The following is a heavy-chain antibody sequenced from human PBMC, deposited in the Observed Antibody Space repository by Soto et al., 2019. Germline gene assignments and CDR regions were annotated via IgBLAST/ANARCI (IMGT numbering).Heavy chain of an antibody. CDR1: GGSISSYY. D-gene: IGHD3-22*01. CDR3: ARDFGRANYYDSSSYYLGAFDI. J-gene: IGHJ3*02. V-gene: IGHV4-59*01. CDR2: IYHSGSS. Sequence: SETLSLTCTVSGGSISSYYWSWIRQPPGKGLEWIGYIYHSGSSNYNPSLKSRVTILLDTSKNQFSLKLSSVTAADTAVYYCARDFGRANYYDSSSYYLGAFDIWGQGTMVTVSS.